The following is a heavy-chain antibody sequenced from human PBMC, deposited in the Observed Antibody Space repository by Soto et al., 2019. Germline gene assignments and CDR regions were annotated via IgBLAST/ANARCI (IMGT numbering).Heavy chain of an antibody. CDR3: ARGVAVAGTTPLRFDL. J-gene: IGHJ5*02. V-gene: IGHV1-69*01. CDR2: IMPFFGTA. CDR1: GDTFNNYT. Sequence: QVQLVQSGAEVKKPGSSVTVSCKASGDTFNNYTFNWVRQASGQGLEWMGGIMPFFGTANYAQKFQDRLTISADELTRTAYMELRSLRSEDTAVYFCARGVAVAGTTPLRFDLWGQRTLVTVS. D-gene: IGHD6-19*01.